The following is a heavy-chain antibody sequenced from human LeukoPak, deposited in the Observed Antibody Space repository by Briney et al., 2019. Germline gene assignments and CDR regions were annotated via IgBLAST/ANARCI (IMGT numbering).Heavy chain of an antibody. J-gene: IGHJ6*02. CDR1: GFTFSNAW. CDR2: IKSKTDGGTT. V-gene: IGHV3-15*01. CDR3: TTQAAAGSYYYGMDV. D-gene: IGHD6-25*01. Sequence: GGSLRLSCAASGFTFSNAWMSWVRQAPGKGLEWVGRIKSKTDGGTTDYAAPVKGRFTISRDDSKNTLYLQMNSLKTEDTAVYYCTTQAAAGSYYYGMDVWGQGTTVTVSS.